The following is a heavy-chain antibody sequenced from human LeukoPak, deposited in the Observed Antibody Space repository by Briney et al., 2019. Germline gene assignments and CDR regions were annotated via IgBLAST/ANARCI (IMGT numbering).Heavy chain of an antibody. D-gene: IGHD6-19*01. J-gene: IGHJ4*02. CDR1: GYSVSGAYY. CDR2: MYHSGNS. Sequence: PSETLFLTCSVPGYSVSGAYYWAWFRQPPGKGLECFGTMYHSGNSNYNPTLQSRVTISVDTSNNQFSLKLISVTAADTAVYYCARFATGGLYYFDYWGQGTLVIVSS. CDR3: ARFATGGLYYFDY. V-gene: IGHV4-38-2*01.